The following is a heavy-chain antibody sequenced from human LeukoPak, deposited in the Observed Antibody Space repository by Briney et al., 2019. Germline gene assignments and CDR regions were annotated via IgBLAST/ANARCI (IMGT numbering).Heavy chain of an antibody. J-gene: IGHJ6*03. Sequence: SVKVSCKASGGTFSSYAISWVRQAPGQGLEWMGGIIPIFGTANYAQKFQGRVTITADESTSTAYMELSSLRSEDTAVYYCARVGYNSGLYYYYYMDVWGKGTTVTVSS. D-gene: IGHD5-24*01. CDR2: IIPIFGTA. CDR3: ARVGYNSGLYYYYYMDV. CDR1: GGTFSSYA. V-gene: IGHV1-69*13.